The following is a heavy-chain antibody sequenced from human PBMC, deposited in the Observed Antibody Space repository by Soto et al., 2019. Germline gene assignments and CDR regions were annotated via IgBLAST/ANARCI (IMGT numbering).Heavy chain of an antibody. CDR2: IYYSGST. J-gene: IGHJ6*02. CDR1: GGSISSGDYY. Sequence: SETLSLTCTVSGGSISSGDYYWSWIRQPPGKGLEWIGYIYYSGSTYYNPSLKSRVTISVDTSKNQFSLKLSSVTAADTAVYYCARVAARVAGALSYYRMDVWGQGTTVTVSS. CDR3: ARVAARVAGALSYYRMDV. D-gene: IGHD6-6*01. V-gene: IGHV4-30-4*01.